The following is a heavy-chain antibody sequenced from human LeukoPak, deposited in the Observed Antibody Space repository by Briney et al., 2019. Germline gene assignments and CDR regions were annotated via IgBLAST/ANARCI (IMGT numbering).Heavy chain of an antibody. D-gene: IGHD6-6*01. V-gene: IGHV4-34*01. CDR2: INHSGST. J-gene: IGHJ6*02. CDR1: GWSFSGYY. Sequence: SETLSLTCAVYGWSFSGYYWNWIRQPPGKGLEWIGEINHSGSTNYNPSLKSRVTMSVDMSKNQFSLKLSSVTAADTAVYYCARAPRPPGMDVWGQGTTVTVSS. CDR3: ARAPRPPGMDV.